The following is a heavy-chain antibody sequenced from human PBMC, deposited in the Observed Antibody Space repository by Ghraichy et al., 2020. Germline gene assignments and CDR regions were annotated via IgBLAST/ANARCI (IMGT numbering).Heavy chain of an antibody. CDR2: IGGDGSDA. D-gene: IGHD1-26*01. J-gene: IGHJ5*02. CDR1: GFRFSSWY. CDR3: AKPTREPDT. Sequence: WGSLRLSCTASGFRFSSWYMSWVRQAPGKRLEWVAMIGGDGSDANYVDAVEGRFTISRDNARNTLFLQMNSLRVVDTAVYYCAKPTREPDTWGQGTLVIVSS. V-gene: IGHV3-7*01.